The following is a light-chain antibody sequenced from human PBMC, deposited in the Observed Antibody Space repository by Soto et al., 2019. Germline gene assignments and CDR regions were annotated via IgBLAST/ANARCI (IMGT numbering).Light chain of an antibody. CDR2: GAS. V-gene: IGKV3-20*01. J-gene: IGKJ1*01. CDR1: QSVSSSY. CDR3: QQYGSSPPIT. Sequence: EIVMTQSPGTLSVSPGERGTLSCRASQSVSSSYLAWYQQKPGQAPRLLIYGASSRATGIPDRFSGSGSGTDFTLTISRLEPEDFAVYYCQQYGSSPPITFGQGTKVDI.